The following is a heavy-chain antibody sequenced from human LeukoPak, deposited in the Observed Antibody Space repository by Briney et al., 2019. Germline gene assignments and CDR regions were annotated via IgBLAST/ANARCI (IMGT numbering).Heavy chain of an antibody. D-gene: IGHD6-13*01. Sequence: GGSLRLSCAASGFTFRSKAMSWVRQAPGKGLEWVSGISGSADWTDYGESVKGRFTISRDNSKNTLYLQMNSLRADDTAVYYCARRFSSSWSDYFDYWGQGTLVTVSS. V-gene: IGHV3-23*01. CDR1: GFTFRSKA. J-gene: IGHJ4*02. CDR3: ARRFSSSWSDYFDY. CDR2: ISGSADWT.